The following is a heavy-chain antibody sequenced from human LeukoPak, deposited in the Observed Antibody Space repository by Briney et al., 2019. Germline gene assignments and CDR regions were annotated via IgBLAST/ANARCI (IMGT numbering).Heavy chain of an antibody. J-gene: IGHJ4*02. Sequence: GGSLRLPCAACGYIFSRYAVIWVRQAPGKGLEGVSAISGSGGSTYYADSVKGRFTISRDNSKNTLYLQMNSLRAEDTAVYYCAKAPVAGTYYFDYWGQGTLVTVSS. CDR1: GYIFSRYA. V-gene: IGHV3-23*01. D-gene: IGHD6-19*01. CDR2: ISGSGGST. CDR3: AKAPVAGTYYFDY.